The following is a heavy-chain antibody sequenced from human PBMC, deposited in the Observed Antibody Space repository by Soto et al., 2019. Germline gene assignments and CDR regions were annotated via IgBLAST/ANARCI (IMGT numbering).Heavy chain of an antibody. CDR1: GGSISSYY. CDR2: IYYSGST. D-gene: IGHD4-17*01. Sequence: QVQLQESGPGLVKPSETLSLTCTVSGGSISSYYWSWIRQPPGKGLEWIGYIYYSGSTNYNPSLKSRVTISVDTSKNQFSLKLSSVTAADTAVYYCARGDGFGMDVWGQGTTVTVSS. V-gene: IGHV4-59*01. CDR3: ARGDGFGMDV. J-gene: IGHJ6*02.